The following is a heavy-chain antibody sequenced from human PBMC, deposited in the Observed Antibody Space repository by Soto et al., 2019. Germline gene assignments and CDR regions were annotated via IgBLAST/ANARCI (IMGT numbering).Heavy chain of an antibody. V-gene: IGHV1-8*01. CDR2: MNPDSGNT. D-gene: IGHD1-26*01. Sequence: AASVKVSCKAFGYTFASYDINWVRQAPEQGLEWMGWMNPDSGNTGYAQRFQGRVTMTRDFFTSTAYMELRRLTSEDTAVYYCAKVLSGTYFDDSDYWGQGTLVTVSS. CDR3: AKVLSGTYFDDSDY. J-gene: IGHJ4*02. CDR1: GYTFASYD.